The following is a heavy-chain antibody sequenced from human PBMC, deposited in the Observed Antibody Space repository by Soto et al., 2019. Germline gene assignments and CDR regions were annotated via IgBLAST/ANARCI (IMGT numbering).Heavy chain of an antibody. D-gene: IGHD2-21*02. CDR1: GGTFSSHS. Sequence: VQLMQSGAEVKKPGSSVKVSCKASGGTFSSHSITWVRQAPGQGLEWMGGIITLFGTSNYAQKFQGRVTITQDQSTSTAYMELNSLTSDDTDVYYCAREGGYGDFSAALLDWGQGTLVTVSS. CDR3: AREGGYGDFSAALLD. V-gene: IGHV1-69*01. CDR2: IITLFGTS. J-gene: IGHJ4*02.